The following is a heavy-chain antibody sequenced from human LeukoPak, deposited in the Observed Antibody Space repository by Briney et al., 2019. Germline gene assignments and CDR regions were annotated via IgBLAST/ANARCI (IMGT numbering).Heavy chain of an antibody. CDR1: GYTFTSYG. Sequence: GASVKVSCKASGYTFTSYGISWMRQAPGQGLEWMGWISAYNGNTNYAQKLQGRVTVTTDTSTSTAYMELRSLRSEDTAVYYCARAYYGSGSYYQTRPYYFDYWGQGTLVTVSS. D-gene: IGHD3-10*01. CDR2: ISAYNGNT. CDR3: ARAYYGSGSYYQTRPYYFDY. J-gene: IGHJ4*02. V-gene: IGHV1-18*01.